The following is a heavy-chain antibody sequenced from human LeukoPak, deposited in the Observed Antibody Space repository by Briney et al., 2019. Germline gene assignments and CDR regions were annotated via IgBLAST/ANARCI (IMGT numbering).Heavy chain of an antibody. CDR1: GFTFDDYG. J-gene: IGHJ4*02. Sequence: GSLRLSCAASGFTFDDYGMSWVRHAPGKGLEWIGEINHSGSTNYNPSLKSRVTISVDTSKNQFSLKLSSVTAADTAVYYCARSGGVTIFGVVWYFDYWGQGTLVTVSS. CDR3: ARSGGVTIFGVVWYFDY. CDR2: INHSGST. V-gene: IGHV4-34*01. D-gene: IGHD3-3*01.